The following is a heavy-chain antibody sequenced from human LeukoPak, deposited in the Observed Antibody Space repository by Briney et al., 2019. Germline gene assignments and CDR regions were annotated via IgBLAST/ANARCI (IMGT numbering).Heavy chain of an antibody. Sequence: PSETLSLTCTVPDGSVTSFYWSWIRQPPGKGLEWIGFIFDSGSTKYNPSLKSRVTISADTSKKQFSLKLSSVTAADTAVYYCARARSPKDYYSDTSGYYYFDPWGQGAQVTVSS. CDR1: DGSVTSFY. V-gene: IGHV4-59*02. J-gene: IGHJ4*02. D-gene: IGHD3-22*01. CDR2: IFDSGST. CDR3: ARARSPKDYYSDTSGYYYFDP.